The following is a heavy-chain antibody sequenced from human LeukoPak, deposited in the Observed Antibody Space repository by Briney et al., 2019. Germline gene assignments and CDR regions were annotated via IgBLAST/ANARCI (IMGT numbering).Heavy chain of an antibody. CDR3: ARVSMRRFLEWTTRNYFDY. CDR2: INPNSGGT. V-gene: IGHV1-2*02. Sequence: LRASVKVSCKASGYTFTAYNIHWIRQAPGQGLEWMGWINPNSGGTNYAQKFQGRVTMTRDTSISTAYMELSRLRSDDTAVYYCARVSMRRFLEWTTRNYFDYWGQGTLVTVSS. CDR1: GYTFTAYN. D-gene: IGHD3-3*01. J-gene: IGHJ4*02.